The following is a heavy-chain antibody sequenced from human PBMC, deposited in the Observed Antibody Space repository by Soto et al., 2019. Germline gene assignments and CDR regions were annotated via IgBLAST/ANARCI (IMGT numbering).Heavy chain of an antibody. J-gene: IGHJ6*02. CDR3: ARDWTGDTCPCLDV. CDR1: GFTFSNYA. Sequence: EVQLLESGGGLVQPGGSLRLSCAAAGFTFSNYALTWVRQSPGKGLEWVSTFSGSGGSTYYAVSVRGRFTISRDNSKNTLFLQMNSLRVEDTAIYYCARDWTGDTCPCLDVWGQGTTVSVSS. D-gene: IGHD3-3*01. CDR2: FSGSGGST. V-gene: IGHV3-23*01.